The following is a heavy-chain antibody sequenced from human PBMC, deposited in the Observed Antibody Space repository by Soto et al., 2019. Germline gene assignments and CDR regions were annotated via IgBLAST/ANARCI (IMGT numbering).Heavy chain of an antibody. J-gene: IGHJ6*02. CDR3: AREAVDDFWSGYDYYYYGMDV. CDR2: INAGNGNT. Sequence: ASVKVSCKASGYTFTSYAMHWVRQAPGQRLEWMGWINAGNGNTKYSQKFQGRVTITRDTSASTAYMELSSLRSEDTAVYYCAREAVDDFWSGYDYYYYGMDVWGQGTTVTVSS. V-gene: IGHV1-3*01. CDR1: GYTFTSYA. D-gene: IGHD3-3*01.